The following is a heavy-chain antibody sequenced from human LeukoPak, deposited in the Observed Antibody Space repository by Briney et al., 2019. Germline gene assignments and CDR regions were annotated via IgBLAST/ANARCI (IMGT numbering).Heavy chain of an antibody. V-gene: IGHV3-21*01. D-gene: IGHD5-18*01. CDR2: ISSSSSYI. Sequence: GGSLRLSCAASGFTFSSYSMNWVRQAPGKGLEWVSSISSSSSYIYYADSVKGRFTISRDNAKNSLYLQMNSLRAEDTAVYYCARARSYSYGFYFDYWGQGTLVTVSS. J-gene: IGHJ4*02. CDR3: ARARSYSYGFYFDY. CDR1: GFTFSSYS.